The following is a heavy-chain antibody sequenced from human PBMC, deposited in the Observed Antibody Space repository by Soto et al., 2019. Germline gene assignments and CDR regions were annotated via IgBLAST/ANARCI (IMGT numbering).Heavy chain of an antibody. CDR3: ARQVFWSGYYGGINWFDP. D-gene: IGHD3-3*01. CDR1: GGSISSSSYY. Sequence: QLQLQESGPGLVKPSETLSLTCTVSGGSISSSSYYWGWIRQPPGKGLEWIGSIYYSGSTYYNPSLKSRVTISVDTSKNQFSLKLSSGTAADTAVYYCARQVFWSGYYGGINWFDPWGQGTLVTVSS. J-gene: IGHJ5*02. CDR2: IYYSGST. V-gene: IGHV4-39*01.